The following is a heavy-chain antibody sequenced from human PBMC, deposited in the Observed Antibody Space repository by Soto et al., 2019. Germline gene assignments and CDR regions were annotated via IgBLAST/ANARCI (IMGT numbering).Heavy chain of an antibody. Sequence: SQTLSLTCAISGDSVSSNSAAWNWIRQSPSRGLEWLGRTYYRSKWYNDYAVSVKSRITINPDTSKNQFSLQLNSVTPEDTAVYYCARDQGSVSSGWYGAFDIWGQGTMVTVSS. J-gene: IGHJ3*02. CDR1: GDSVSSNSAA. V-gene: IGHV6-1*01. D-gene: IGHD6-19*01. CDR2: TYYRSKWYN. CDR3: ARDQGSVSSGWYGAFDI.